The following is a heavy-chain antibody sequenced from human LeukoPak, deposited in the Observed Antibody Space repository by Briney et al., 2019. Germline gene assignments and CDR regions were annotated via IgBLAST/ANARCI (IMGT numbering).Heavy chain of an antibody. CDR1: GFTLSDYG. D-gene: IGHD3-22*01. Sequence: GGSLRLSCAASGFTLSDYGMHWVRQAPGKGLEWVAVIIYDGSDKFYADSVKGRSTISRDNSKNTLYLQMNSLRAEDTAVYYCAKDSSYYLDSSGFDYWGPGTLVTVSS. CDR2: IIYDGSDK. J-gene: IGHJ4*02. CDR3: AKDSSYYLDSSGFDY. V-gene: IGHV3-30*18.